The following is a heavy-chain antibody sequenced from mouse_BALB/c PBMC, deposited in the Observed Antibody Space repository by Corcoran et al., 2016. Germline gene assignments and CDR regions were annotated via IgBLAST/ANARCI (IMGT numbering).Heavy chain of an antibody. CDR1: GYTFTGYW. V-gene: IGHV1-7*01. CDR3: ARTGTY. J-gene: IGHJ3*01. Sequence: QVQLQQSGAELAKPGASVKMSCKASGYTFTGYWMHWVKQRPGQGLEWIGYINPSTGYTEYNQKFKDKATLPADKSSSTAYMKLSSLTSEDSAVYYCARTGTYWGQGTLVTVSA. CDR2: INPSTGYT. D-gene: IGHD4-1*01.